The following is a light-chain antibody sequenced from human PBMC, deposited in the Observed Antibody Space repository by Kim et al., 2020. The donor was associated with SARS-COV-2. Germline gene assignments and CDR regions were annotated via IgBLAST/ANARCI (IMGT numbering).Light chain of an antibody. J-gene: IGKJ4*01. V-gene: IGKV3D-15*01. CDR3: QQYDSWLS. CDR1: QTGGSK. Sequence: SVYAGERATLSCRASQTGGSKLAWYQQTPGQPPRLLIYDASTRATGIPAKFSGTGSGTDFTLIISSLQSEDSAVYYCQQYDSWLSFGGGTKVDIK. CDR2: DAS.